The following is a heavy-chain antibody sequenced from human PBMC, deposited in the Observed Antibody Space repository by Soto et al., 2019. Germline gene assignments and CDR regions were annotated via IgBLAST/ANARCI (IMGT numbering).Heavy chain of an antibody. J-gene: IGHJ4*02. V-gene: IGHV1-3*04. CDR1: GYTFTTYA. CDR2: IHTGNGNT. Sequence: QVQLVQSGAEVKKPGASVQVSCKPSGYTFTTYAIHWVRQAPGQSLEWMAWIHTGNGNTKYSPRFQGRVTITRDTSASTAYMELSSLRSVDTAVYYCAISLRLGESFDYWGQGTLVTVSS. CDR3: AISLRLGESFDY. D-gene: IGHD3-16*01.